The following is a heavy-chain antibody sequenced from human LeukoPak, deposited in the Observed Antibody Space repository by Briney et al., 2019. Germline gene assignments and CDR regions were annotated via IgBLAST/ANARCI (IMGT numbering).Heavy chain of an antibody. CDR2: IKQDGSEK. CDR3: AREGVLLWFGESSFDY. CDR1: GFTFNNYA. V-gene: IGHV3-7*01. D-gene: IGHD3-10*01. Sequence: PGGSLRLSCAASGFTFNNYAMSWVRQAPGKGLEWVANIKQDGSEKYYVDSVKGRFTISRDNAKNSLYLQMNSLRAEDTAVYYCAREGVLLWFGESSFDYWGQGTLVTVSS. J-gene: IGHJ4*02.